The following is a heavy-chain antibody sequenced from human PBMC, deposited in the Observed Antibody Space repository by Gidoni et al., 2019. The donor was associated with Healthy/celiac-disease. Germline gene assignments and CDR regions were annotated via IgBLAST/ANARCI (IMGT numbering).Heavy chain of an antibody. J-gene: IGHJ4*02. CDR3: ARGPKPLSGEDFDY. Sequence: QVQLVEAGGGVVQPGRSLRLSWAASGFTFSSYGMHWVRPAPGKGLEWVAVIWYDGSNKSSADSLTVRFTISRAHSKNTLYLQMTRLRAEDTAVYYCARGPKPLSGEDFDYWGQGTLVTVSS. V-gene: IGHV3-33*01. CDR1: GFTFSSYG. D-gene: IGHD2-15*01. CDR2: IWYDGSNK.